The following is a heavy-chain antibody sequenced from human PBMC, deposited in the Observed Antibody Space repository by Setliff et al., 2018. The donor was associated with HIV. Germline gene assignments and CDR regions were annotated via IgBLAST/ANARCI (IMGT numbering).Heavy chain of an antibody. CDR3: ARPQYYYDTSGDDD. J-gene: IGHJ4*02. CDR1: GFTFSGSP. V-gene: IGHV3-73*01. CDR2: ILDKANGYAT. Sequence: PSETLSLSCAASGFTFSGSPLHWVRQASGKGLEWVGSILDKANGYATAYAASVKGRFTISRDDSKNTAYLQMSSLKTEDTAVYYCARPQYYYDTSGDDDWGQGTLVTVSS. D-gene: IGHD3-22*01.